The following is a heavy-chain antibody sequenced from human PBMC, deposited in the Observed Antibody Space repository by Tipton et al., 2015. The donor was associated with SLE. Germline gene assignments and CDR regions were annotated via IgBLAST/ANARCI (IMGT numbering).Heavy chain of an antibody. CDR1: GGSLNSGGYS. Sequence: LRLSCAVSGGSLNSGGYSWSWXRQPTGKGLEWIGRIHSSGRTNYNPSLKSRLTISVDTSKNQFSRELSSVTTADTAVYYCARNQWVDSGTYWGDYFYFYMDVWGKGTTVTVSS. J-gene: IGHJ6*03. CDR3: ARNQWVDSGTYWGDYFYFYMDV. V-gene: IGHV4-61*02. D-gene: IGHD1-26*01. CDR2: IHSSGRT.